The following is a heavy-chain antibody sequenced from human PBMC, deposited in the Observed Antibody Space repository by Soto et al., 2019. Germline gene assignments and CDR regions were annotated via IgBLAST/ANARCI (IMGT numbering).Heavy chain of an antibody. CDR3: ATTVTTSAFDI. CDR2: ISSSSSYI. V-gene: IGHV3-21*01. Sequence: GGSLRLSCAASGFTFSSYSMNWVRQAPGKGLEWVSSISSSSSYIYYAYSVKGRFTISRDNAKNSLYLQMNSLRAEDTAVYYCATTVTTSAFDIWGQGTMVTVSS. J-gene: IGHJ3*02. D-gene: IGHD4-17*01. CDR1: GFTFSSYS.